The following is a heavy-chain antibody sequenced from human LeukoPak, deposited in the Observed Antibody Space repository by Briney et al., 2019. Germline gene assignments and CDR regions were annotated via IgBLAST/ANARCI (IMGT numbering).Heavy chain of an antibody. J-gene: IGHJ4*02. CDR3: TRETGSYHGNDY. Sequence: ASVKVSCKASGYTFTGYYMHWVRQAPGQGLEWMGRINPNNGATNYAQKLQGRVTITGDTSISTAYMELSSLRSDDTAVYYCTRETGSYHGNDYWGQGTLVTVS. D-gene: IGHD1-26*01. CDR1: GYTFTGYY. CDR2: INPNNGAT. V-gene: IGHV1-2*06.